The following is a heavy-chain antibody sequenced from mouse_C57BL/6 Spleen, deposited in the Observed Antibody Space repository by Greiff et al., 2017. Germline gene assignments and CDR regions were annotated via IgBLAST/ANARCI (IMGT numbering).Heavy chain of an antibody. CDR3: AREGYGSRYYAMDY. D-gene: IGHD1-1*01. CDR1: GYTFTDYY. CDR2: IYPGSGNT. Sequence: QVQLQQSGAELVRPGASVKLSCKASGYTFTDYYINWVKQRPGQGLEWIGWIYPGSGNTKYNEKFKGKATLTADTSSSTAYMQLSSLTSEDSAVYYCAREGYGSRYYAMDYWGQGTSVTVSS. V-gene: IGHV1-66*01. J-gene: IGHJ4*01.